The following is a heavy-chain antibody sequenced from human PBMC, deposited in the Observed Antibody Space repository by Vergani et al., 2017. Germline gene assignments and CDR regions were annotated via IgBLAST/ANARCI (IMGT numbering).Heavy chain of an antibody. CDR1: GFNFGEYG. V-gene: IGHV3-49*04. D-gene: IGHD4-23*01. J-gene: IGHJ4*02. CDR2: IRSKTYGATT. Sequence: EVQVVESGGGLVQPGGSLRLSCAASGFNFGEYGVSWVRQAPGKGLEWIGFIRSKTYGATTEYAASVRGRFTISRDDSKGIAYLQMSSLKKEDTAVYRCAVEIYDYGGSRDFDYWGQGTLVVVSS. CDR3: AVEIYDYGGSRDFDY.